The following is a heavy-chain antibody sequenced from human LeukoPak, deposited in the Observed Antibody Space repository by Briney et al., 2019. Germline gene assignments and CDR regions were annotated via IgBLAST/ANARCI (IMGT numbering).Heavy chain of an antibody. CDR3: ARASHDYGDYSHFDH. J-gene: IGHJ4*02. D-gene: IGHD4-17*01. CDR2: IYHSGST. CDR1: GGSISSSNW. V-gene: IGHV4-4*02. Sequence: SETLSLTCAVSGGSISSSNWWSWVRQPPGKGLEWIGEIYHSGSTNYNPSLKSRVTIAVDKSKNQFSLKLSSVTAADTAVYYCARASHDYGDYSHFDHWGQGTLVTVSS.